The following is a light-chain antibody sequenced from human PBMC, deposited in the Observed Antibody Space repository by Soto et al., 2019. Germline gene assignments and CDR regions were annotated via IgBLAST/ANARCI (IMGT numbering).Light chain of an antibody. CDR2: EVC. CDR1: SSDVGAFNY. V-gene: IGLV2-14*01. Sequence: QSALTQPASVSGSPGQAITISCSGTSSDVGAFNYVSWYQQHPGKAPKLMIYEVCNRPSGVSNRFSGSKSGNTASLTISGLQAEDEADYCCNSYTSSGTLGVFGTGTKVTVL. CDR3: NSYTSSGTLGV. J-gene: IGLJ1*01.